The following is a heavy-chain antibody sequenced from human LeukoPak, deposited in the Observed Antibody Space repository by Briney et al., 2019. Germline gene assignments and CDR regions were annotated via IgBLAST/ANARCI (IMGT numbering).Heavy chain of an antibody. J-gene: IGHJ4*02. CDR3: ARDDSSGYYYEGAFYDY. V-gene: IGHV1-2*02. CDR2: INPNSGGT. Sequence: CKAXXXTXXGXYMHGVRQARGQGIEGVGXINPNSGGTNYAQKVQGRVTMNRDTYSRTAYMEVRRLRSDDTAVYYCARDDSSGYYYEGAFYDYWGQGTLVTVSS. CDR1: XXTXXGXY. D-gene: IGHD3-22*01.